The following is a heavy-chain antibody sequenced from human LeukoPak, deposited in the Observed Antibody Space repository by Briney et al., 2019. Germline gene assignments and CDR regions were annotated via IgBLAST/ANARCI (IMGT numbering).Heavy chain of an antibody. Sequence: PGGSLRLSCAASGFTFSSYSMNWVRQAPGKGLEWVSSISSSSSYIYYADSVKGRFTISRDNSKNTLYLQMNSLRAEDTAVYYCAKASAYYDSSGDAFDIWGQGTMVTVSS. V-gene: IGHV3-21*04. CDR2: ISSSSSYI. D-gene: IGHD3-22*01. J-gene: IGHJ3*02. CDR1: GFTFSSYS. CDR3: AKASAYYDSSGDAFDI.